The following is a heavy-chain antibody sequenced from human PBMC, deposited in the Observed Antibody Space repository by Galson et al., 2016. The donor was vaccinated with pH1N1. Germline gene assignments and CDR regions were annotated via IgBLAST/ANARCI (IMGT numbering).Heavy chain of an antibody. CDR2: IDPNSGVT. Sequence: SVKVSCKASGYNFNIYYIHWVRQAPGQGLEWIGWIDPNSGVTSYAQKFQGRISVTRDTSISTAYMELSRLTSDDTAVYYCARILRTAVFDYWGQGTLVTVSS. CDR1: GYNFNIYY. D-gene: IGHD3-9*01. J-gene: IGHJ4*02. V-gene: IGHV1-2*02. CDR3: ARILRTAVFDY.